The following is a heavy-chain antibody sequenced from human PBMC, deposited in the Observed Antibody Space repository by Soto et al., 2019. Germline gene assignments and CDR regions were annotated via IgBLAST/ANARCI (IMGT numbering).Heavy chain of an antibody. CDR2: INHSGST. CDR1: GGSFSGYY. J-gene: IGHJ5*02. CDR3: ARLIVVVVAATQYNWFDP. D-gene: IGHD2-15*01. Sequence: SETLSLTCAVYGGSFSGYYWSWIRQPPGKGLEWIGEINHSGSTNYNPSLKSRVTISLDTSKNHFSLKLSSVTAADTALYYCARLIVVVVAATQYNWFDPWGQGTLVTVSS. V-gene: IGHV4-34*01.